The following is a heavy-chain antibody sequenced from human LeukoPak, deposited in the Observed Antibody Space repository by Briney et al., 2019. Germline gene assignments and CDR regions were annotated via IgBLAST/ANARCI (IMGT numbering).Heavy chain of an antibody. Sequence: ASVKVSCKASGYTFTSYAMHWVRQAPGQRLEWMGWINAGNGNTKYSQKFQGRVTITRDTSASTAYMELSSLRSEDTAVYYCARDGVVPAAPDNWFDPWGQGTLVTVSS. V-gene: IGHV1-3*01. CDR2: INAGNGNT. D-gene: IGHD2-2*01. CDR3: ARDGVVPAAPDNWFDP. CDR1: GYTFTSYA. J-gene: IGHJ5*02.